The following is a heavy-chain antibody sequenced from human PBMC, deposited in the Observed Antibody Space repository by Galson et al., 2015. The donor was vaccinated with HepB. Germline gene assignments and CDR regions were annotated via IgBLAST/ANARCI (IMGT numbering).Heavy chain of an antibody. CDR3: AREKRDYPFYYYGMDI. J-gene: IGHJ6*02. V-gene: IGHV7-4-1*02. CDR2: INTNTGNP. D-gene: IGHD4-11*01. CDR1: GYTFTNYA. Sequence: SVKVSCKASGYTFTNYAMNWVRQAPGQGLEWMGWINTNTGNPTYAQGFTGRFVFSLDTSVTTAYLQISSLKAEDTASYYCAREKRDYPFYYYGMDIWGQGTTVAVSS.